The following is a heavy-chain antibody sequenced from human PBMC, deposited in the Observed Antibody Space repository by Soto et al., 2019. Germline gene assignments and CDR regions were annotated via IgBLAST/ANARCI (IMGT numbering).Heavy chain of an antibody. CDR2: VSVYSGST. Sequence: DVQLLESGGDLVQPGESLRLSCAASGFIFSDFAMSWVRQTPGKGLEWVSAVSVYSGSTHYSDAVKGRFTISRDNSRDTLFLQMNSLRAEDTAVYYCARRPAGDSHWYFDLWGRGTLVTVSS. CDR1: GFIFSDFA. V-gene: IGHV3-23*01. D-gene: IGHD2-21*01. CDR3: ARRPAGDSHWYFDL. J-gene: IGHJ2*01.